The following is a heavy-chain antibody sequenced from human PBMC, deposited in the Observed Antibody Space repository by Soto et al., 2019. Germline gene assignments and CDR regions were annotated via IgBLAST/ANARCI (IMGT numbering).Heavy chain of an antibody. CDR2: ISWNSGSI. CDR3: AKDTELRYFDWLPDAFDI. V-gene: IGHV3-9*01. CDR1: GFTFDDYA. Sequence: GGSLRLSCAASGFTFDDYAMHWVRQAPGKGLEWVSGISWNSGSIGYADSVKGRFTISRDNAKNSLYLQMNSLRAEDTALYYCAKDTELRYFDWLPDAFDIWGQGTMVTVSS. J-gene: IGHJ3*02. D-gene: IGHD3-9*01.